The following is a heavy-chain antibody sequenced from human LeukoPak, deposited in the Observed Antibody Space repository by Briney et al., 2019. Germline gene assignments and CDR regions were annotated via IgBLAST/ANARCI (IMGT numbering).Heavy chain of an antibody. V-gene: IGHV4-59*08. D-gene: IGHD4-17*01. Sequence: SETLSLTCAVYGGSFSGYYWSWIRQPPGKGLEWIGYIYYSGSTNYNPSLKSRVTISVDTSKNQFSLKLSSVTAADTAVYYCARAVTPDHYYYYYGMDVWGQGTTVTVSS. CDR2: IYYSGST. J-gene: IGHJ6*02. CDR1: GGSFSGYY. CDR3: ARAVTPDHYYYYYGMDV.